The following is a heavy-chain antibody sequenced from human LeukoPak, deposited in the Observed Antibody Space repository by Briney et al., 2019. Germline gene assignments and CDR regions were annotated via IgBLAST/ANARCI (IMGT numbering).Heavy chain of an antibody. CDR2: IYTSGST. CDR1: GGSISSYY. CDR3: ARGSSLSSSWYYFDY. D-gene: IGHD6-13*01. V-gene: IGHV4-4*07. Sequence: SETLSLTCTASGGSISSYYWSWTRQPAGKGLEWIGRIYTSGSTNYNPSLKSRVTMSVGTSKNQFSLKLSSVTAADTAVYYCARGSSLSSSWYYFDYWGQGTLVTVSS. J-gene: IGHJ4*02.